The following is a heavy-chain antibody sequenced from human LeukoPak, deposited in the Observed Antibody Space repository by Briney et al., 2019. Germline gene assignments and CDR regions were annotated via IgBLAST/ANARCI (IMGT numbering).Heavy chain of an antibody. Sequence: PGGSLRLSCAASGFTFSSYSMNWVRQAPGKGLEWVSYISSSSSTICYADSVKGRFTISRDNAKNSLYLQMNSLRAEDTAVYYCARDRGPYCSGGSCYNYWGQGTLVTVSS. CDR3: ARDRGPYCSGGSCYNY. J-gene: IGHJ4*02. CDR2: ISSSSSTI. D-gene: IGHD2-15*01. CDR1: GFTFSSYS. V-gene: IGHV3-48*01.